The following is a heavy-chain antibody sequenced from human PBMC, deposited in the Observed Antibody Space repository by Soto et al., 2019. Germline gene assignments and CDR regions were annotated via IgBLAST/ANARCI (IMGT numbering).Heavy chain of an antibody. CDR3: ARGFREGFGGDYYYYGMDV. J-gene: IGHJ6*02. CDR2: IIPIFGTA. D-gene: IGHD3-10*01. V-gene: IGHV1-69*13. CDR1: GGTFSSYA. Sequence: ASVKVSCKASGGTFSSYAISWVRQAPGQGLEWMGGIIPIFGTANYAQKFQGRVTITADESTSTAYMELSSLRSEDTAVHYCARGFREGFGGDYYYYGMDVWGQGTTVTVS.